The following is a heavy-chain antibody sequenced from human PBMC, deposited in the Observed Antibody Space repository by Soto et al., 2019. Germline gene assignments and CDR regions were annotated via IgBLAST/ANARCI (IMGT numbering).Heavy chain of an antibody. CDR1: GFSLNTSRVG. CDR2: IYWDDNE. J-gene: IGHJ6*03. Sequence: QITLKESGPSLVNPTQTLTLTCTFSGFSLNTSRVGVGWVRQPPGKALEWLTVIYWDDNERFNPSLKTRLTITKDTSKNQVVLTMTDMDPVDTGTYYCVQILRLQYYYYYMDVWGKWTTVTVSS. V-gene: IGHV2-5*04. CDR3: VQILRLQYYYYYMDV.